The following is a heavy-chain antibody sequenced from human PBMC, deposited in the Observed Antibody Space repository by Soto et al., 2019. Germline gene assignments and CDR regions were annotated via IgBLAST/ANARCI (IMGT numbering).Heavy chain of an antibody. V-gene: IGHV3-30*18. Sequence: GGSLRLSCAASGFTFSSYGMHRVRQAPGKGLEWVAVISDDGSNKYYIDSVKGRFTISRDNSNNTLYLQMNSLRAEDTAVYYCTKGRYFDLLPYYFDYWGQGTLVTFS. CDR3: TKGRYFDLLPYYFDY. CDR1: GFTFSSYG. D-gene: IGHD3-9*01. J-gene: IGHJ4*02. CDR2: ISDDGSNK.